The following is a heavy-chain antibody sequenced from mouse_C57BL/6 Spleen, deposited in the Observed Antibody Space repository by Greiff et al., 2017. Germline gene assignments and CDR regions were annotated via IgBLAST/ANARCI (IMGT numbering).Heavy chain of an antibody. J-gene: IGHJ1*03. V-gene: IGHV1-26*01. CDR1: GYTFTDYY. Sequence: EVQLQQSGPELVKPGASVKISCKASGYTFTDYYMNWVKQSHGKSLEWIGDINPNNGGTSYNQKFKGKATLTVDKSSSTAYMELRSLTSEDSAVYYCARGSNYVPHWYFDVWGTGTTVTVSS. D-gene: IGHD2-5*01. CDR3: ARGSNYVPHWYFDV. CDR2: INPNNGGT.